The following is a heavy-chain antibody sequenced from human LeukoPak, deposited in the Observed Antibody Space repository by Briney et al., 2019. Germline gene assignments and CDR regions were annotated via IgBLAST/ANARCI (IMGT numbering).Heavy chain of an antibody. Sequence: PGGSLRLSCAASGFTFSNYWMTWVRQAPGQGPEFLANIKPTGSETYYADPVKGRFTISRDNANDLLFLQMNSLRGEDTAVCYCGRFGYEAAVDLWGRGTLVTVSS. CDR1: GFTFSNYW. V-gene: IGHV3-7*01. J-gene: IGHJ4*02. CDR3: GRFGYEAAVDL. D-gene: IGHD6-13*01. CDR2: IKPTGSET.